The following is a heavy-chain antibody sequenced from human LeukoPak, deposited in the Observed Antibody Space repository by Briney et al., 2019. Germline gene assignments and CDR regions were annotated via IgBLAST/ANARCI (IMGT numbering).Heavy chain of an antibody. CDR1: GGSISSSGYY. CDR3: ASGLWFGESYYYGMDV. Sequence: SETLSLTCTVSGGSISSSGYYWGWIRQPPGKGLEWTGSIYYSGSTYYNPSLKSRVTISVDTSKNQFSLKLSSVTAADTAVYYCASGLWFGESYYYGMDVWGQGTTVTVSS. V-gene: IGHV4-39*01. D-gene: IGHD3-10*01. CDR2: IYYSGST. J-gene: IGHJ6*02.